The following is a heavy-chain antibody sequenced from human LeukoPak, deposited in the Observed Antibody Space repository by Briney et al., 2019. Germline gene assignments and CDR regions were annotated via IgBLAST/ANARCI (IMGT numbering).Heavy chain of an antibody. V-gene: IGHV4-34*01. CDR1: GGSFSGYY. CDR3: ARLGSAGYYNYQYTDI. CDR2: INDIGNT. J-gene: IGHJ6*03. Sequence: PSETLSLTCAVYGGSFSGYYWSWIRQPPGKGLEWIGEINDIGNTNYDPSLRSRVTISVDTSKNQFSLSLTSATAADTAVYFCARLGSAGYYNYQYTDIWGNGTTVTVSS. D-gene: IGHD3-10*01.